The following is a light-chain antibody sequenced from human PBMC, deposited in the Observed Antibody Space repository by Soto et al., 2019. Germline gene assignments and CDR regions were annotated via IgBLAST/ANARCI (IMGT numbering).Light chain of an antibody. CDR1: SSDVGSYNL. CDR2: EVT. Sequence: HSALTQPASVSGAPGHSITISCTGTSSDVGSYNLVSWYQHHPGTAPKLIIYEVTKRPSGVSNRFSASKSGNTASLTISGLQAEDDADYYCCSYAPTRNSYVFGSGTKVTV. J-gene: IGLJ1*01. V-gene: IGLV2-23*02. CDR3: CSYAPTRNSYV.